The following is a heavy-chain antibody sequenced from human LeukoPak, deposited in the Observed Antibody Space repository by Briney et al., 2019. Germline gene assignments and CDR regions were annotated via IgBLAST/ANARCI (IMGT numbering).Heavy chain of an antibody. J-gene: IGHJ4*02. D-gene: IGHD3-10*01. CDR2: MNPNSGNT. CDR3: AGGSQTGSGYFDY. V-gene: IGHV1-8*01. Sequence: SVTVSFTASGYTFTSYDINWVRQAHGPGLEWMGWMNPNSGNTGYAQKVQCRVTMTRNTSRITAYMELSSLRSDDMAVYFWAGGSQTGSGYFDYWGQGTLVTVSS. CDR1: GYTFTSYD.